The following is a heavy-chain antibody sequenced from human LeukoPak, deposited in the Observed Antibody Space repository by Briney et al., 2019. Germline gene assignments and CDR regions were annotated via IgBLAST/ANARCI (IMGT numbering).Heavy chain of an antibody. CDR1: GYSISSGSF. D-gene: IGHD3-22*01. Sequence: SETLSLTCAVSGYSISSGSFWAWIRQPPGKGLEWIATIYHRGTTYYNPSLKSRVTISVDTSKNQFSLNLSSVTAADTAVYYCARSAYGSSGYYLYWGQGTLVTVSS. J-gene: IGHJ4*02. CDR2: IYHRGTT. V-gene: IGHV4-38-2*01. CDR3: ARSAYGSSGYYLY.